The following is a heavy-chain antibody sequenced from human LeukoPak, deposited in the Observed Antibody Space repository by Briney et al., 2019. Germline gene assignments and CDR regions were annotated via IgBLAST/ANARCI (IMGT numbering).Heavy chain of an antibody. CDR2: ISGAGETK. Sequence: GGSLRVSCVASGFTFSNSGMSWVRQAPGKGLEGVSSISGAGETKLYADSVKGRFTISRDNSKNTLYLQMNSLRAEDTAVYYCARVINDKPVVTDTFDIWGQGTMVTVSS. CDR3: ARVINDKPVVTDTFDI. J-gene: IGHJ3*02. V-gene: IGHV3-23*01. CDR1: GFTFSNSG. D-gene: IGHD2-21*02.